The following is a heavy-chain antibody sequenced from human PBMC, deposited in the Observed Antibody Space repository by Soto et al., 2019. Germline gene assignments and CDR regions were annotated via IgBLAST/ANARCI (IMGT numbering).Heavy chain of an antibody. V-gene: IGHV3-21*01. CDR1: GFTFSSYS. D-gene: IGHD5-18*01. CDR2: ISSSSSYI. CDR3: ARDQPGYSYGYGLGY. Sequence: EVQLVESGGGLVKPGGSLRLSCAASGFTFSSYSMNWVRQAPGKGLEWVSSISSSSSYIYYADSVKGRFTISRDNAKNSLYLQMSSVRGEDTAVYYCARDQPGYSYGYGLGYWGQGTLVTVS. J-gene: IGHJ4*02.